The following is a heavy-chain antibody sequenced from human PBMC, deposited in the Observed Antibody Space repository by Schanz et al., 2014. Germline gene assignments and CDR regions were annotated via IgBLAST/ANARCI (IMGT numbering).Heavy chain of an antibody. CDR2: VSRSTPDI. J-gene: IGHJ4*02. V-gene: IGHV3-48*01. CDR1: GFAFSSYG. Sequence: EVQLLESGGGLVQPGGSLRLSCLASGFAFSSYGMNWVRQAPGKGLEWVSYVSRSTPDIYYADSVKGRFTMSRDNAKNSLYLEMNSLRAEDTALYYCARDRRNADLDYWGQGTLVTVSS. CDR3: ARDRRNADLDY. D-gene: IGHD1-1*01.